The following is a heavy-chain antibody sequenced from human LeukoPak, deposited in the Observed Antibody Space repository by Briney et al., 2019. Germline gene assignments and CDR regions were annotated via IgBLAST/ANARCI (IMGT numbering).Heavy chain of an antibody. D-gene: IGHD2-15*01. CDR3: AKLWASPYCSGGSGTGDFDY. J-gene: IGHJ4*02. Sequence: PGGSLRLSCAASGFTFSSYAMSWVRQAPGKGLEWVSGISGSGGGTYYADSVKGGFTISRDNSKNTLYLQTNSMRAEDTAVYYCAKLWASPYCSGGSGTGDFDYWGQGTLVTVSS. V-gene: IGHV3-23*01. CDR2: ISGSGGGT. CDR1: GFTFSSYA.